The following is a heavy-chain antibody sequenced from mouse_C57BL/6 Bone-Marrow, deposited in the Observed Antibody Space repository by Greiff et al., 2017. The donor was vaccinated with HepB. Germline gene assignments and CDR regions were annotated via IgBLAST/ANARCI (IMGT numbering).Heavy chain of an antibody. J-gene: IGHJ2*01. CDR1: GYTFTSYW. CDR3: ARSDCAFDY. V-gene: IGHV1-64*01. CDR2: IHPNSGST. Sequence: VQGVESGAELVKPGASVKLSCKASGYTFTSYWMHWVKQRPGQGLEWIGMIHPNSGSTNYNEKFKSKATLTVDKSSSTAYMQLSSLTSEDSAVYYCARSDCAFDYWGQGTTLTVSS.